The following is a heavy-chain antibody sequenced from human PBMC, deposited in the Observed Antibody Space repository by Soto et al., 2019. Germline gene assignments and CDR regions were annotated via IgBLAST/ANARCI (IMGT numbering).Heavy chain of an antibody. J-gene: IGHJ4*02. CDR2: IYDRGNT. D-gene: IGHD4-17*01. CDR3: ARVPFGDPHFDL. CDR1: GDSISSGAYY. Sequence: QVQLQESGPGLVKPSQTLSLTCTVSGDSISSGAYYWSWIRQHPGKGLEWIGYIYDRGNTYYNPYLKSRVTISLDTSQNQFSLKLTSVAAADTAAYYCARVPFGDPHFDLWGQGTLVTVSS. V-gene: IGHV4-31*03.